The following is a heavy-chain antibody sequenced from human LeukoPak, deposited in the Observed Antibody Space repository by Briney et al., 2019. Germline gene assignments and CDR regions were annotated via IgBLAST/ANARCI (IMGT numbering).Heavy chain of an antibody. CDR3: AKEAFGGSYLGYFDH. D-gene: IGHD1-26*01. J-gene: IGHJ4*02. Sequence: PGGSLRLSCAASGFTFSSYSMNWVRQAPGKGLEWVAFIRYDGNNKFYADSVKGRLTISRDNSKNTLYLQMNSLRPEDTAVYYCAKEAFGGSYLGYFDHWGQGALVTVSS. CDR1: GFTFSSYS. V-gene: IGHV3-30*02. CDR2: IRYDGNNK.